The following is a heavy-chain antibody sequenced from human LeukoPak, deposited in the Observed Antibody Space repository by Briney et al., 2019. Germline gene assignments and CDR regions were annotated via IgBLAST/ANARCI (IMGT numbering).Heavy chain of an antibody. J-gene: IGHJ4*02. V-gene: IGHV4-34*01. D-gene: IGHD3-3*01. Sequence: SETLSLTCAVYGGSFSGYYWSWIRQPPGKGLEWIGEINHSGSTNYNPSLKSRVTISVDTSKNQFSLKLSSVTAADTAVYYCARSDYDFWSGYYTEWGQGTLVTVSS. CDR1: GGSFSGYY. CDR2: INHSGST. CDR3: ARSDYDFWSGYYTE.